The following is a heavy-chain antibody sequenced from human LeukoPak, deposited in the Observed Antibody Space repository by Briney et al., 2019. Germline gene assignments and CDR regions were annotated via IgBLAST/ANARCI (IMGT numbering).Heavy chain of an antibody. J-gene: IGHJ4*02. CDR3: ARGYCSGASCHTTFDY. D-gene: IGHD2-2*02. Sequence: GGSLRLSCTASGFTFGDYAISWVRQAPGKGLEWISYISSSSGTIYYADSVKGRFTISRDNAKNSLYLQMNSLRAEDTAVYYCARGYCSGASCHTTFDYWGQGTLVTVSS. CDR1: GFTFGDYA. CDR2: ISSSSGTI. V-gene: IGHV3-48*01.